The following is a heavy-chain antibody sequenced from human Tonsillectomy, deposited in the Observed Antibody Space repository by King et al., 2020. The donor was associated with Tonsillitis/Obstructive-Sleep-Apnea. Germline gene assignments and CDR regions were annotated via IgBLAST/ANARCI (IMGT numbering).Heavy chain of an antibody. D-gene: IGHD2-2*01. CDR1: GYIFTTYY. CDR2: INPSVGGA. J-gene: IGHJ6*03. Sequence: QLVQSGAEVKKPGASVKLSCKTSGYIFTTYYVHWVRQAPGQGLEWVGVINPSVGGARYSQKFLGRVTMTGDTSTTTVYMDLSSLTFEDTAVYYCARGQLPPHYYFYMDVWGTGTTVTVSS. CDR3: ARGQLPPHYYFYMDV. V-gene: IGHV1-46*01.